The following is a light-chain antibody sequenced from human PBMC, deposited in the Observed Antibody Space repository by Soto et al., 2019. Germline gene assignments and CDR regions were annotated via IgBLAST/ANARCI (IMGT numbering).Light chain of an antibody. V-gene: IGKV3-20*01. CDR1: QSVSSSY. Sequence: EIVLTQSPGTLSLSPGERATLSCRASQSVSSSYLAWYQQKPGQAPRLLIYGASSRATGIPHRFSGSGSGTDFILTISRLEPEDFAVYYCQQYGSSPPFTFGPGTKVDIK. J-gene: IGKJ3*01. CDR3: QQYGSSPPFT. CDR2: GAS.